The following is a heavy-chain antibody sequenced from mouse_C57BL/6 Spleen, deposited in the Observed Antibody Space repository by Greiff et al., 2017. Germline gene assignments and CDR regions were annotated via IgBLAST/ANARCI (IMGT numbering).Heavy chain of an antibody. CDR3: ARDGGYYYWYFDV. CDR2: IHPNSGST. Sequence: QVQLQQPGAELVKPGASVKLSCKASVYTFTSYWMHWVKQRPGQGLEWIGMIHPNSGSTNYNEKFKSKATLTVDKSSSTAYMQLSSLTSEDSAVYYCARDGGYYYWYFDVWGTGTTVTVSS. J-gene: IGHJ1*03. V-gene: IGHV1-64*01. D-gene: IGHD2-3*01. CDR1: VYTFTSYW.